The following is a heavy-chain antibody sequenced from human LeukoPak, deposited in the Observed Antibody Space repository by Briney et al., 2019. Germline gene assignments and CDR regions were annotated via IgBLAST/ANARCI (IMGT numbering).Heavy chain of an antibody. J-gene: IGHJ5*02. CDR3: ARHNRGAWFDP. CDR1: GGSISSYC. CDR2: IYYSGST. V-gene: IGHV4-59*08. Sequence: SETLSLTCTVSGGSISSYCWSWIRQPPGKGLEWIGYIYYSGSTNYNPSLKSRVTISVDTSKNQFSLKLSSVTAADTAVYYCARHNRGAWFDPWGQGTLVTVSS. D-gene: IGHD7-27*01.